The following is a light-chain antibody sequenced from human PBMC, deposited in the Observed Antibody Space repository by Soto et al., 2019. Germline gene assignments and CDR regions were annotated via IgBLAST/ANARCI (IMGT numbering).Light chain of an antibody. CDR2: KAS. Sequence: DIQMTQSPSTLSASVGDRVTITCRASQSISSWLAGYQQKPGKAPKLLISKASNLEGGGPSRFRVSGSGKDFPLPIGRLQAYCFVTYFCQQYHCFSLTFAGGTKV. J-gene: IGKJ4*01. CDR3: QQYHCFSLT. CDR1: QSISSW. V-gene: IGKV1-5*03.